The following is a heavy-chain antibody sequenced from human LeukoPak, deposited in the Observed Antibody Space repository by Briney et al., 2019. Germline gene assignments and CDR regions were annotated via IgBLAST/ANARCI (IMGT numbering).Heavy chain of an antibody. Sequence: PGGSLRLSCAASGFTFSSYAMSWVRQAPGKGLEWVSAISGSGGSTYYADSVKGRFTISRDNSKNTLYLQMNSLRAEDTAVYYCAKGNPMGSSGYKSWFDPWGQGTLVTVSS. CDR1: GFTFSSYA. CDR2: ISGSGGST. CDR3: AKGNPMGSSGYKSWFDP. V-gene: IGHV3-23*01. D-gene: IGHD3-22*01. J-gene: IGHJ5*02.